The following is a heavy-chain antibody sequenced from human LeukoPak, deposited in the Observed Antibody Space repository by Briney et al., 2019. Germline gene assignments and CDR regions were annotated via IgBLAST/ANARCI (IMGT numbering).Heavy chain of an antibody. CDR2: LYYSWST. J-gene: IGHJ4*02. D-gene: IGHD5-18*01. V-gene: IGHV4-59*01. CDR1: GGSINNYY. CDR3: ARARPQGYSYGRGLDY. Sequence: SETLSLTCTVSGGSINNYYWRWIPPPPGKGLEGIGYLYYSWSTNYNPSHKSRVTISVDTSKNQFSLKLSSGTAADTAVYYCARARPQGYSYGRGLDYWGQGTLVTVSS.